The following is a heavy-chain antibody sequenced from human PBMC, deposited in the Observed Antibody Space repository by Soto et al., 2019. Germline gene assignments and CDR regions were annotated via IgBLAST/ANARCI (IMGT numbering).Heavy chain of an antibody. V-gene: IGHV3-21*01. CDR3: ARDHQLGYCTNGVCRGGPNWFDP. CDR2: ISSSSSYI. CDR1: GFTFSSYS. J-gene: IGHJ5*02. Sequence: EVQLVESGGGLVKPGGSLRLSCAASGFTFSSYSMNWVRQAPGKGLEWVSSISSSSSYIYYADSVKGRFTISRDNAKNSLYLQMNSLRAEDTAVYYWARDHQLGYCTNGVCRGGPNWFDPWGQGTLVTVSS. D-gene: IGHD2-8*01.